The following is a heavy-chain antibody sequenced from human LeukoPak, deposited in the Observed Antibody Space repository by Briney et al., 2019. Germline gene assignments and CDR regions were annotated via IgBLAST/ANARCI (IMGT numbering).Heavy chain of an antibody. CDR3: ARGRLGFGDSSADWFDP. D-gene: IGHD3-22*01. Sequence: GRSLRLSCAASGFTFSSYAMHWVRQAPGKGLEWVAVISYDGSNKYYADSVKGRFTISRDNSKNTLYLQMNSLRAEDTAVYYCARGRLGFGDSSADWFDPWGQGTLVTVSS. CDR2: ISYDGSNK. CDR1: GFTFSSYA. J-gene: IGHJ5*02. V-gene: IGHV3-30-3*01.